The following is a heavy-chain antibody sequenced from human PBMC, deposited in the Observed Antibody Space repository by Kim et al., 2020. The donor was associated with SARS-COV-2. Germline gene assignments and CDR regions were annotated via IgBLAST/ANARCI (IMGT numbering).Heavy chain of an antibody. Sequence: SVKVSCKASGGTFRSYAISWVRQAPGQGLEWMGGIIPIFGTGKYRQKFQGRVTITADESTSTAYMELSSLRSEDTAVYYCARSIGYDSYYYYGMDVWGQGTTVTVSS. CDR2: IIPIFGTG. D-gene: IGHD5-12*01. CDR1: GGTFRSYA. V-gene: IGHV1-69*13. CDR3: ARSIGYDSYYYYGMDV. J-gene: IGHJ6*02.